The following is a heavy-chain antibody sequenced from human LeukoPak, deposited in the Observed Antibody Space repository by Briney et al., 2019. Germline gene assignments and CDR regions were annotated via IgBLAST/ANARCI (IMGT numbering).Heavy chain of an antibody. CDR1: GGTFSSYA. V-gene: IGHV1-69*05. CDR3: ARGYSGYSFYYFDY. CDR2: IIPIFGTA. D-gene: IGHD5-12*01. Sequence: SVKVSCKASGGTFSSYAISWVRQAPGQGLEWMGGIIPIFGTANYAQKFQGRVTMTRDTSTSTVYMELSSLRSEDTAVYYCARGYSGYSFYYFDYWGQGTLVTVSS. J-gene: IGHJ4*02.